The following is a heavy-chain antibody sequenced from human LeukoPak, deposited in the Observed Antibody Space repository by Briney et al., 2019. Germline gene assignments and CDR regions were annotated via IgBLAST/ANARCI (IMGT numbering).Heavy chain of an antibody. Sequence: NPSGTLSLTCAVSGDSISSSDWWWSWVRQPPGKRLEWIGEVYHSGTTNYNPSLKSRVTISIDKSKNQFSLKLTSVTAADTAVYYCARSPSGTSSRWFDRWGQGTLVTVSS. CDR1: GDSISSSDW. CDR3: ARSPSGTSSRWFDR. CDR2: VYHSGTT. J-gene: IGHJ5*02. V-gene: IGHV4-4*02. D-gene: IGHD1-26*01.